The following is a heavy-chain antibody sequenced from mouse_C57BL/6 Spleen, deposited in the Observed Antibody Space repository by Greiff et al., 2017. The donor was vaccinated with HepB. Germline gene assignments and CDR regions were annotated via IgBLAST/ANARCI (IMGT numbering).Heavy chain of an antibody. CDR1: GYTFTDYE. J-gene: IGHJ2*01. D-gene: IGHD1-3*01. CDR3: TRDLKGDD. V-gene: IGHV1-15*01. CDR2: IDPETGGT. Sequence: VQLQESGAELVRPGASVTLSCKASGYTFTDYEMHWVKQTPVHGLEWIGAIDPETGGTAYNQKFKGKAILTADKSSSTAYMELRSLTSADSAVYYCTRDLKGDDWGQGTTLTVSS.